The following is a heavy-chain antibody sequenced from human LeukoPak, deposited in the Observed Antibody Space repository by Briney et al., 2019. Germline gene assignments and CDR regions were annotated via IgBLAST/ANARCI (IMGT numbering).Heavy chain of an antibody. CDR1: GYTFTSYI. V-gene: IGHV1-18*01. J-gene: IGHJ4*02. CDR3: AREWRAGQFGGGVVRNIDY. D-gene: IGHD3-16*02. Sequence: ASVKVSCKASGYTFTSYIITWVRQAPGKGLEWRAWTSLSNGNTNYAQKLQGRVTMTTDTSTSTAYMELGSLRSDDTAVYYCAREWRAGQFGGGVVRNIDYWGQGTLVTVSS. CDR2: TSLSNGNT.